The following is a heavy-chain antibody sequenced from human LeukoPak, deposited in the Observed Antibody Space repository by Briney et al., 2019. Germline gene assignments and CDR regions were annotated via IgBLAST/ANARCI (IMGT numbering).Heavy chain of an antibody. Sequence: GGSLRLSCTGSGYTFGDYAMSWVRQSLGKGLEWVSLIRSKAFGGATEYAASVKGRFTISRDDSKSIAYLQMNSLKTEDTAMYYCTRDGGTLDYWGQGTLVTVSS. CDR1: GYTFGDYA. CDR3: TRDGGTLDY. CDR2: IRSKAFGGAT. D-gene: IGHD3-16*01. J-gene: IGHJ4*02. V-gene: IGHV3-49*04.